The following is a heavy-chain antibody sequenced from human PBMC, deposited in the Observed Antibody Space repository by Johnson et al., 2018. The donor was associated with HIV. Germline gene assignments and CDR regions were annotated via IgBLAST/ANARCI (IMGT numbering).Heavy chain of an antibody. CDR3: ARDLGLPENAFDL. CDR1: GFTFSSYA. J-gene: IGHJ3*01. V-gene: IGHV3-30-3*01. Sequence: QEQLVESGGGVVQPGRSLRLYCAASGFTFSSYAMHWVRQAPGKGLEWVALISSDGNRKYYADSLKGRFTISRDNSKNTLYLQMNSLRGGDTAVYYCARDLGLPENAFDLWGRGTMVTVS. D-gene: IGHD4-11*01. CDR2: ISSDGNRK.